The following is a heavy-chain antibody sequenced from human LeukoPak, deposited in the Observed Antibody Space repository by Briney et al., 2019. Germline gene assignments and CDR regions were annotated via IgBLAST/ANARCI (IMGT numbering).Heavy chain of an antibody. CDR2: IYTSGST. V-gene: IGHV4-4*07. D-gene: IGHD2-21*02. CDR3: AKVNCGGDCSLFDY. Sequence: SETLSLTCTVSSGSISNYDWSWIRQPAGKGLEWIGRIYTSGSTNYNPSLKSRVTMSVGTSKNQFSLKLSSVTAADTAVYYCAKVNCGGDCSLFDYWGQGTLVTVSS. CDR1: SGSISNYD. J-gene: IGHJ4*02.